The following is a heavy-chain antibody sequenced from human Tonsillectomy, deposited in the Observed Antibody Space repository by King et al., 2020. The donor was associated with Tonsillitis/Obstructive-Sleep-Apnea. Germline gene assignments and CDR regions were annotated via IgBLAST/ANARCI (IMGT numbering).Heavy chain of an antibody. V-gene: IGHV5-51*01. CDR3: ARPTGARGYCSSTSCYYNWFDP. J-gene: IGHJ5*02. Sequence: VQLVESGAEVKKPGESLKISCKGSGYSFTSYWIGWVRQMPGKGLEWMGIIYPGDSDTRYSPSFQGQVTISADKSISTAYLQWSSLKASDTAMYYCARPTGARGYCSSTSCYYNWFDPWGQGTLVTVSS. CDR1: GYSFTSYW. D-gene: IGHD2-2*01. CDR2: IYPGDSDT.